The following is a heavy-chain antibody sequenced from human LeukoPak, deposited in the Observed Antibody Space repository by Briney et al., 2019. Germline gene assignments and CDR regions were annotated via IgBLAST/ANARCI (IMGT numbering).Heavy chain of an antibody. V-gene: IGHV3-48*01. J-gene: IGHJ5*02. CDR1: GFIFSRDS. D-gene: IGHD2-15*01. Sequence: GGSLRLSCAASGFIFSRDSMNWVRQAPGKGLEWISYISRDSNIIFYADSVRGRFTISRDNAKNSLYLQMNSLRAEDTAVYYCARGVGRDNWFDPWGQGTLVTVSS. CDR3: ARGVGRDNWFDP. CDR2: ISRDSNII.